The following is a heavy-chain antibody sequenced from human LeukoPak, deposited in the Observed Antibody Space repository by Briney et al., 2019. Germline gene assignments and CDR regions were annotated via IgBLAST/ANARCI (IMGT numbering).Heavy chain of an antibody. V-gene: IGHV5-51*01. CDR2: IYPDDSDS. Sequence: GESLKISCQASGYTFTNYWIGWLRQMPGKCLEWMGIIYPDDSDSRYSPSFQGRVTISADKSITTAYLQWSSLKASDTAMYYCARRGGSSWCYFDYWGQGTLVTVSS. D-gene: IGHD6-13*01. J-gene: IGHJ4*02. CDR1: GYTFTNYW. CDR3: ARRGGSSWCYFDY.